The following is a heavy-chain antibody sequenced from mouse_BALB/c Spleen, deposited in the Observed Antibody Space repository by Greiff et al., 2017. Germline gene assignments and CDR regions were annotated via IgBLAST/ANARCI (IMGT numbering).Heavy chain of an antibody. CDR3: ARDHYRYAMDY. CDR2: ISDGGSYT. Sequence: DVMLVESGGGLVQPGGSLKLSCAASGFTFSDYYMYWVRQTPEKRLEWVATISDGGSYTYYPDSVKGRFTISRDNAKNNLYLQMSSLKSEDTAMYYCARDHYRYAMDYWGQGTSVTVSS. J-gene: IGHJ4*01. CDR1: GFTFSDYY. V-gene: IGHV5-4*02. D-gene: IGHD2-14*01.